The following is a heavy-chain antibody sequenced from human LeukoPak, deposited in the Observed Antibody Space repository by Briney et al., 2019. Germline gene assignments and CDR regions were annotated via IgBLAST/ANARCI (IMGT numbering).Heavy chain of an antibody. J-gene: IGHJ4*02. CDR1: GFTFSSYA. Sequence: GGSLRLSCAASGFTFSSYAMSWVRQAPGKGLEWVSAISGSGGSTYYADSVKGRFTISRDNSKNTLYLQMNSLRAEDTAVYYCAKGGRVCTSNCYTGGEFFHYWGQGALVTVSS. V-gene: IGHV3-23*01. CDR3: AKGGRVCTSNCYTGGEFFHY. D-gene: IGHD2-2*01. CDR2: ISGSGGST.